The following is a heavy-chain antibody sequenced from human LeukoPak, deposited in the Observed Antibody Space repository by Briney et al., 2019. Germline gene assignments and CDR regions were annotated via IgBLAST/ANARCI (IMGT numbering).Heavy chain of an antibody. CDR2: IKQDGIEK. Sequence: GGSLRLSCAASGFTFSSYWMSWVRQAPGKGLEWVANIKQDGIEKYYVDSVKGRFTISRDNAKNSLSLQMNSLRAEDTAVYYCARERQLERLAFGKEGSAFDYWGQGTLVTVSS. D-gene: IGHD1-1*01. CDR1: GFTFSSYW. V-gene: IGHV3-7*01. CDR3: ARERQLERLAFGKEGSAFDY. J-gene: IGHJ4*02.